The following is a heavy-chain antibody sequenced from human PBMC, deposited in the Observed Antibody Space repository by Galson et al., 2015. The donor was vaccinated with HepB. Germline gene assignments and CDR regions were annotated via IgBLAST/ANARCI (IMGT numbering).Heavy chain of an antibody. CDR2: ISAYDGNT. CDR1: GYTFSSYS. CDR3: ARGALVAVVGATQNNWFDP. V-gene: IGHV1-18*01. Sequence: PVKVSCKASGYTFSSYSITWVRQAPGQGLEWMGWISAYDGNTKYAQNRQGRLTMTTDTSRTTAYMVLRSLRSDDTAVYYCARGALVAVVGATQNNWFDPWGQGTLVTVSS. J-gene: IGHJ5*02. D-gene: IGHD2-15*01.